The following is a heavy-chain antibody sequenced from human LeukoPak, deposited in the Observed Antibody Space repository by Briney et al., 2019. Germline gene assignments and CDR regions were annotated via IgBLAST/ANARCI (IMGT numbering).Heavy chain of an antibody. CDR1: GFTFSSYW. Sequence: GGSLRLSCAASGFTFSSYWMYWVRQAPGKGPVWVSRINSDGSSTNYAEFVKGRFTISRDNSKNTLYLQMNSLRAEDTAVYYCAKDLDFWKYYYMDVWGKGTTVTVSS. D-gene: IGHD3-3*01. CDR2: INSDGSST. V-gene: IGHV3-74*01. CDR3: AKDLDFWKYYYMDV. J-gene: IGHJ6*03.